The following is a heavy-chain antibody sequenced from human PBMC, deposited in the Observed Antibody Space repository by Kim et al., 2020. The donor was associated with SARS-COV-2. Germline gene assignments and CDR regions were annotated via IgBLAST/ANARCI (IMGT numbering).Heavy chain of an antibody. J-gene: IGHJ4*02. V-gene: IGHV3-30*18. CDR3: AKLSVVVVAATPMGDY. D-gene: IGHD2-15*01. CDR1: GFTFSSYG. Sequence: GGSLRLSCAASGFTFSSYGMHWVRQAPGKGLEWVAVISYDGSNKYYADSVKGRFTISRDNSKNTLYLQMNSLRAEDTAVYYCAKLSVVVVAATPMGDYWGQGTLVTVSS. CDR2: ISYDGSNK.